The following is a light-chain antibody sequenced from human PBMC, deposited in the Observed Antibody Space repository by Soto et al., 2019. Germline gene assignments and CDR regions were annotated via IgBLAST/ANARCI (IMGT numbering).Light chain of an antibody. Sequence: DIQMTQSPSSLSASVGDSVTITCRASQAIRNYLAWYQQKPGKAPKLLIYAASTLQSGVPSRFSGSGSGTDFTLTISSLQPEDVATYYCQNDISVPYTFGQGTNLEIK. CDR1: QAIRNY. J-gene: IGKJ2*01. CDR2: AAS. V-gene: IGKV1-27*01. CDR3: QNDISVPYT.